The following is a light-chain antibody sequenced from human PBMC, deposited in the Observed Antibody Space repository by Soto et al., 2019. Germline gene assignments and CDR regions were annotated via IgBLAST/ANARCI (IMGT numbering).Light chain of an antibody. J-gene: IGKJ4*01. CDR2: GAS. V-gene: IGKV3-20*01. Sequence: EIVLTQSPGTLSLSPGERATLSCRASQSVSSSYLAWYQQKPGQAPRLLIYGASSRATGIPDRFSGSGSGTDFTLTISSLEPEYFAVYYCQQYGSSPLLTFGGGTKVEIK. CDR1: QSVSSSY. CDR3: QQYGSSPLLT.